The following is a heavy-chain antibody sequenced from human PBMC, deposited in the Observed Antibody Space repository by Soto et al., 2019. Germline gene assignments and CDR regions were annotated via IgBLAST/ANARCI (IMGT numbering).Heavy chain of an antibody. CDR3: ARLDDYGDRNWFDP. Sequence: GKTLKISGKSSGYSFTNYWIGWVRQMPEKGLEWMGIIYPDDSDTRYSPSFQGQVTISADKSISIDYLQWSSLKASDTAMYYCARLDDYGDRNWFDPWGQGTLVTVS. CDR2: IYPDDSDT. CDR1: GYSFTNYW. D-gene: IGHD4-17*01. J-gene: IGHJ5*02. V-gene: IGHV5-51*01.